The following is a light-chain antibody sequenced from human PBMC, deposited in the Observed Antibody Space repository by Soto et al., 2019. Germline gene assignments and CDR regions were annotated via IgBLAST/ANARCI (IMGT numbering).Light chain of an antibody. V-gene: IGLV2-8*01. Sequence: QSALTQPPSASGSPGQSVTISCTGTSRDVGAYKYVSWYQQYPGKAPKLMIYEVTKRPSGVPDRFSGSKSGNTASLTVSGVQAEDEADYYCTSDVGNYVWVFGGGTKLTVL. CDR1: SRDVGAYKY. J-gene: IGLJ3*02. CDR3: TSDVGNYVWV. CDR2: EVT.